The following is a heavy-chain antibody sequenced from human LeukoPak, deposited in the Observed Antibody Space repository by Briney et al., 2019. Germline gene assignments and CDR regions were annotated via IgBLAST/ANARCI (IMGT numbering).Heavy chain of an antibody. V-gene: IGHV1-18*01. CDR1: GYTFTSYD. J-gene: IGHJ4*02. D-gene: IGHD6-19*01. Sequence: ASVKVSCKASGYTFTSYDTNWVRQATGQGLEWMGWISAYNGNTNYAQKLQGRVTMTTDTSTGTAYMELRSLRSDDTAVYYCARDRGSGWSDFDYWGQGTLVTVSS. CDR3: ARDRGSGWSDFDY. CDR2: ISAYNGNT.